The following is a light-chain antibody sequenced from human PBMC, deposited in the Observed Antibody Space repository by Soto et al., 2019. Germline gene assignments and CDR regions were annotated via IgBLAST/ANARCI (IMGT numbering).Light chain of an antibody. CDR2: GAS. CDR3: QQYGSSPPD. CDR1: QSFSNNY. J-gene: IGKJ5*01. Sequence: EIVLTQSPGTLSLSPGERATLSCRASQSFSNNYLAWYQQKPGQAPRLLIYGASSRATGIPDRFSGSGSGTDFTLTISRLEPEDFAVYYCQQYGSSPPDFGQGTRLEIK. V-gene: IGKV3-20*01.